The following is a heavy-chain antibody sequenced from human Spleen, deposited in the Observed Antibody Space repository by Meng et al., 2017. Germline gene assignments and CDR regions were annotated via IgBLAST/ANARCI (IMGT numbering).Heavy chain of an antibody. CDR1: GGSISSGAFC. V-gene: IGHV4-31*03. D-gene: IGHD3-3*01. J-gene: IGHJ5*02. CDR2: VYHSGST. CDR3: ASGVLDGRLWLGH. Sequence: QVQLLESGPGLVKPSQTLSITCTVSGGSISSGAFCWSWLRPHPGKGLEWIWNVYHSGSTYSHPLLQSRVTISVDTSNTAFSLKLSPMSAAATAVYYCASGVLDGRLWLGHWGQGTLVTVSS.